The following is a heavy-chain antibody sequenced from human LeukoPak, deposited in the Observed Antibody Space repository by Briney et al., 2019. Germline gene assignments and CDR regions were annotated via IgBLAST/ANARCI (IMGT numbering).Heavy chain of an antibody. Sequence: SETLSLTCTVSGGSISSYYWSWIRQPAGKGLEWIGRIYTSGSTNYNPSLKSRVTMSVDTSKNQLSLKLSSVTAAETAVYYCAYGYYYDSSGLSLVYWGQGTLVTVSS. CDR1: GGSISSYY. CDR2: IYTSGST. CDR3: AYGYYYDSSGLSLVY. V-gene: IGHV4-4*07. J-gene: IGHJ4*02. D-gene: IGHD3-22*01.